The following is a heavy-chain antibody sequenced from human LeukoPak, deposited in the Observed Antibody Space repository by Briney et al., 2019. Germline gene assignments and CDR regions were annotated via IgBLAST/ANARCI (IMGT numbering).Heavy chain of an antibody. Sequence: GGSLRLSCAASRSTLSSYAMSWVRQAPGKGLEWVSVISGSDAGTYYADSVKGRFTISRDNSKNTLYLQMDSLRAEDTAVYYCAKGLIYGDSTYFDYWGQGTLVTVSS. D-gene: IGHD4-17*01. V-gene: IGHV3-23*01. CDR3: AKGLIYGDSTYFDY. CDR2: ISGSDAGT. J-gene: IGHJ4*02. CDR1: RSTLSSYA.